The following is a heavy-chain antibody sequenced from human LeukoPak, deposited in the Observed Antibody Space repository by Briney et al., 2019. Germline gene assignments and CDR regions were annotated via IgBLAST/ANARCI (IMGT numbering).Heavy chain of an antibody. V-gene: IGHV3-7*04. Sequence: AGGSLRLSCAASGFTFSSYWMSWVRQAPGKGLEWVANIKQDGSEKNYVDSVKGRFTISRDNAKNSLYLQMNSLRAEDTAVYYCARVAAAGTDYGMDVWGQGTTVTVSS. J-gene: IGHJ6*02. CDR2: IKQDGSEK. CDR3: ARVAAAGTDYGMDV. CDR1: GFTFSSYW. D-gene: IGHD6-13*01.